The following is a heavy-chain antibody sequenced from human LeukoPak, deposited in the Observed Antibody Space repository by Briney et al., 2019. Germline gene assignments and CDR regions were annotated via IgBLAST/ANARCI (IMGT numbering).Heavy chain of an antibody. CDR3: ARDLPYYYDSSGYYYYYYYGMDV. V-gene: IGHV1-46*01. CDR1: GYTFTSYY. CDR2: INPSGGST. D-gene: IGHD3-22*01. Sequence: ASVKVSCKASGYTFTSYYMHWARQAPGQGLEWMGIINPSGGSTSYAQKFQGRVTMTRDTSTSTVYMELSSLRSDDTAVYYCARDLPYYYDSSGYYYYYYYGMDVWGQGTTVTVSS. J-gene: IGHJ6*02.